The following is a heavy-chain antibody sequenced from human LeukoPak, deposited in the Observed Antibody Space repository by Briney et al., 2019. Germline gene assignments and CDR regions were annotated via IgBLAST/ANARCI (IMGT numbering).Heavy chain of an antibody. D-gene: IGHD3-3*01. CDR2: IRYDGSNK. Sequence: GGSLRLSCAASGFTFSSYGMHWVRQAPGKGLEWVAFIRYDGSNKYYADSVKGRFTISRDNSKNTLYLQMNSLRAEDTAVYYCAKIYYDFWSGYYPYAFDIWGQGTMVTVSS. V-gene: IGHV3-30*02. CDR3: AKIYYDFWSGYYPYAFDI. CDR1: GFTFSSYG. J-gene: IGHJ3*02.